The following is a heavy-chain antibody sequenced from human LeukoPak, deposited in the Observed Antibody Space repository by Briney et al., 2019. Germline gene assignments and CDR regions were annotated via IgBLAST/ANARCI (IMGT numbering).Heavy chain of an antibody. V-gene: IGHV3-7*01. CDR3: ARGFRSSWYGYYFDY. CDR2: IKQDGSEK. CDR1: GFTFSSYW. J-gene: IGHJ4*02. Sequence: GGSLRLSCAASGFTFSSYWMSWVRQAPGKGLEWVANIKQDGSEKYYVDSVKGRFTISRDNATNSLYLQMNSLRAEDTAVYYCARGFRSSWYGYYFDYWGQGTLVTVSS. D-gene: IGHD6-13*01.